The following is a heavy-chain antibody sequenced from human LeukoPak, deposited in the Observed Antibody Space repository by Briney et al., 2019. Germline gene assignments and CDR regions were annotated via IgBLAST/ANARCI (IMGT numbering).Heavy chain of an antibody. CDR3: ARAVEVYYYYYMDV. CDR2: IDWDDDK. D-gene: IGHD2-21*01. J-gene: IGHJ6*03. CDR1: GFSLSTSGMC. V-gene: IGHV2-70*11. Sequence: SGPTLVNPTQTLTLSCTFSGFSLSTSGMCVSWIRQPPGKALEWLARIDWDDDKYYSTSLKTRLTISKDTSKNQVVLTMTNMDPVDTATYYCARAVEVYYYYYMDVWGKGTTVTVSS.